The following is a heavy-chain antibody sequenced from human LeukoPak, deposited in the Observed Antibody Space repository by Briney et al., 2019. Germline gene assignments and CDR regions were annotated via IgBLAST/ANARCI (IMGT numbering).Heavy chain of an antibody. J-gene: IGHJ3*02. Sequence: ASVKVSCKASGYTFTSYYMHWVRQAPGQGLEWMGRIIPIFNTANYAQKSQGRVTITTDESTSTAYMELSSLRSADTAVYYCARSGRSGDSMDAFDIWGQGTMVTVSS. D-gene: IGHD3-16*01. V-gene: IGHV1-69*05. CDR3: ARSGRSGDSMDAFDI. CDR2: IIPIFNTA. CDR1: GYTFTSYY.